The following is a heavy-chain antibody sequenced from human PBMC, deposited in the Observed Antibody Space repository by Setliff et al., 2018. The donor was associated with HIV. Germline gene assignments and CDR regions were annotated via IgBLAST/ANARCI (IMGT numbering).Heavy chain of an antibody. CDR2: IYSDGST. V-gene: IGHV3-66*02. CDR3: ARSRPYNSALDY. D-gene: IGHD6-25*01. J-gene: IGHJ4*02. Sequence: PGGSLRLSCEASGFTVSSSYMAWVRQAPGKGLEWVSTIYSDGSTYHRDSVKGRVTLSRDNSKNTVYLQVGSLRPDDTAMYYWARSRPYNSALDYWGQGTLVTVSS. CDR1: GFTVSSSY.